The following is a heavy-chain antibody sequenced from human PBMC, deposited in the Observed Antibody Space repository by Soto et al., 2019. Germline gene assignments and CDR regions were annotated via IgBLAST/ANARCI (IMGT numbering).Heavy chain of an antibody. D-gene: IGHD2-21*02. V-gene: IGHV1-69*02. J-gene: IGHJ6*03. CDR2: IIPVLNIT. Sequence: QVQLVQSGAEVQKPGSSLRVSCEASGGTLSSYTFNWVRQAPGQGLEWMGRIIPVLNITNYAQNFKGRVTITADKSTSTVYMELSSLRCDDSAIYYCARGVWVTDGGMNYYYYYMDVWGKGSTVTVSS. CDR1: GGTLSSYT. CDR3: ARGVWVTDGGMNYYYYYMDV.